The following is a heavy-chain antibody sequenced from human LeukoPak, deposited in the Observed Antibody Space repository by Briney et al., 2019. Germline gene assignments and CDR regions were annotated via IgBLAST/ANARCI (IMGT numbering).Heavy chain of an antibody. CDR1: GGSISSYY. J-gene: IGHJ4*02. Sequence: SETLSLTCTVSGGSISSYYWSWIRQPPGKGLEWIGYIYYSGSTNYNPSLKSRVTISVDTSKNQFSLKLSSVTAADTAVYYCARDLGPPKDYFDYWGQGTLVTVSS. V-gene: IGHV4-59*01. CDR2: IYYSGST. CDR3: ARDLGPPKDYFDY.